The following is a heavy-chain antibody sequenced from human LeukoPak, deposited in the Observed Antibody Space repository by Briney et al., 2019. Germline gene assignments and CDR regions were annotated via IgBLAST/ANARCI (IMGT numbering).Heavy chain of an antibody. CDR1: GFTFSNYG. J-gene: IGHJ4*02. D-gene: IGHD5-12*01. CDR3: AKPSPWLDY. V-gene: IGHV3-23*01. Sequence: GGSLRLSCAGSGFTFSNYGMSWVRQAPGKGLEWVSAISASGAGTYYADPVKGRFTISRDNSKNTLYLQMNSLRAGDTAVYYCAKPSPWLDYWGQGTLVTVSS. CDR2: ISASGAGT.